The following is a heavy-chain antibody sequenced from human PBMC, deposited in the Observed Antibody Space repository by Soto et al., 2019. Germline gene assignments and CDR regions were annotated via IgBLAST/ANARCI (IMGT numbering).Heavy chain of an antibody. CDR3: ARDLVTIFGVAREGFDP. J-gene: IGHJ5*02. V-gene: IGHV4-4*02. CDR1: GGSISSSNW. CDR2: IYHSGST. Sequence: SETLSLTCAVSGGSISSSNWWSWVRQPPGKGLEWIGEIYHSGSTNYNPSLKSRVTISVDKSKNQFSLKLSSVTAADTAVYYCARDLVTIFGVAREGFDPWGQGTLVTVS. D-gene: IGHD3-3*01.